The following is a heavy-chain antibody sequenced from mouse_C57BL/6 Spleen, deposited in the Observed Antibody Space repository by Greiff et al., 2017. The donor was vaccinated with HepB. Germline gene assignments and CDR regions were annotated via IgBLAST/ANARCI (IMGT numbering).Heavy chain of an antibody. Sequence: QVQLQQPGAELVKPGASVKMSCKASGYTFTSYWITWVKQRPGQGLEWIGDIYPGSGSTNYNEKFKSKATLTVDTSSSTAYMQLSSLTSEDSAVYYCARGDYYGSSYGAYWGKGTLVTVSA. CDR2: IYPGSGST. CDR1: GYTFTSYW. V-gene: IGHV1-55*01. J-gene: IGHJ3*01. D-gene: IGHD1-1*01. CDR3: ARGDYYGSSYGAY.